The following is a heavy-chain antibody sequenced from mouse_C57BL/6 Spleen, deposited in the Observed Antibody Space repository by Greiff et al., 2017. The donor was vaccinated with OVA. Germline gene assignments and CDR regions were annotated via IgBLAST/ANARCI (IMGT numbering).Heavy chain of an antibody. CDR2: IYPSDSET. V-gene: IGHV1-61*01. D-gene: IGHD3-2*02. J-gene: IGHJ2*01. CDR3: ARSGAQATLDY. Sequence: QVQLQQPGAELVRPGSSVKLSCKASGYTFTSYWMDWVKQRPGQGLEWIGNIYPSDSETHYNQQFTDKATLTVDKSSSTAYMQLSSLTSADSAVYYCARSGAQATLDYWGQGTTLTVSS. CDR1: GYTFTSYW.